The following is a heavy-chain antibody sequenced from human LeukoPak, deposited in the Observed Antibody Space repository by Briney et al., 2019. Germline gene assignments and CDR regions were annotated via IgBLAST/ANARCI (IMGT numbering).Heavy chain of an antibody. J-gene: IGHJ4*02. CDR3: ARDIAGSYYNGVDY. V-gene: IGHV3-33*01. CDR2: IWYDGSKM. CDR1: GFTFSNHG. D-gene: IGHD3-10*01. Sequence: GRSLRLSCAASGFTFSNHGMHWVRQAPGKGREWVAVIWYDGSKMYYGDSVKGRFTISRDNSMDTLFLEMNSLRAEDTAVYYCARDIAGSYYNGVDYWGQGTLVTVSS.